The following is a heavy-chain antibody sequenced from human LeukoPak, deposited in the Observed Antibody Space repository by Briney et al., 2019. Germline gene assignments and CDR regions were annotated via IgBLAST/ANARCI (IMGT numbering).Heavy chain of an antibody. Sequence: GGSLRLSCAASGFTFSDFWMSWVRQAPGKGLECVASTNEAGGDKLYVDSVRGRFTISRDNSKNSLSLQMNSLTAEDTAIYYCAIATTGRGAFGSWGQGTLVSVSS. CDR2: TNEAGGDK. V-gene: IGHV3-7*01. CDR3: AIATTGRGAFGS. J-gene: IGHJ4*02. D-gene: IGHD1-1*01. CDR1: GFTFSDFW.